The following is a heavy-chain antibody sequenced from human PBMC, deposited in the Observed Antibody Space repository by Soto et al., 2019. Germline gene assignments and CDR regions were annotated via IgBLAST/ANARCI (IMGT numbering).Heavy chain of an antibody. J-gene: IGHJ4*02. D-gene: IGHD1-26*01. CDR3: AKDAGGSSYFDY. Sequence: ESGGGVVQPGRSQRLSCAASGFTFSSYGMHWVRQAPGKGLEWVAVISYDGSNEYYADSVKGRFTISRDNSKNTLYLQMNSLRAEDTAVYYCAKDAGGSSYFDYWGQGTLVTVSS. CDR1: GFTFSSYG. CDR2: ISYDGSNE. V-gene: IGHV3-30*18.